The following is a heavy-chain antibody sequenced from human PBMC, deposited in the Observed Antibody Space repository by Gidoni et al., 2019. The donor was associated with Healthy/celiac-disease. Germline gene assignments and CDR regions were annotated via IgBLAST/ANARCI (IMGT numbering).Heavy chain of an antibody. V-gene: IGHV1-69*04. D-gene: IGHD6-13*01. CDR3: ARKALDSSIRGTSYYYGMDV. CDR1: GGTFSSYA. J-gene: IGHJ6*02. Sequence: EVKKPGSSVKVSCKASGGTFSSYAISWVRQAPGQGLEWMGRIIPILGIANYAQKFQGRVTITADKSTSTAYMELSSLRSEDTAVYYCARKALDSSIRGTSYYYGMDVWGQGTTVTVSS. CDR2: IIPILGIA.